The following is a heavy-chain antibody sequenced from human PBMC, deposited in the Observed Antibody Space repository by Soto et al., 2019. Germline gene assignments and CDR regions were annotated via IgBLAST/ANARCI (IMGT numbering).Heavy chain of an antibody. CDR2: IYYSGGT. CDR3: ARVHYYDSSGYDLHFDY. Sequence: SETLSLTCTVSGGSISSGDYYWSWIRQPPGKGLEWIGYIYYSGGTYYNPSLKSRVTISVDTSKNQFSLKLSSVTATDTAVYYCARVHYYDSSGYDLHFDYWGQGTLVTVSS. V-gene: IGHV4-30-4*01. J-gene: IGHJ4*02. CDR1: GGSISSGDYY. D-gene: IGHD3-22*01.